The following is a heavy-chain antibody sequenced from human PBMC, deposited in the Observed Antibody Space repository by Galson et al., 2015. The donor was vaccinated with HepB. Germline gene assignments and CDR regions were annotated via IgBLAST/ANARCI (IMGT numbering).Heavy chain of an antibody. CDR1: GFTVSSNY. V-gene: IGHV3-53*04. D-gene: IGHD3-10*01. CDR2: IYSGGST. J-gene: IGHJ3*02. CDR3: ARVLLARLYGSGSFAFDI. Sequence: SLRLSCAASGFTVSSNYMSWVRQAPGKGLEWVSVIYSGGSTYYADSVKGRFTISRHNSKNTLYLQMNSLRAEDTAVYYCARVLLARLYGSGSFAFDIWGQGTMVTVSS.